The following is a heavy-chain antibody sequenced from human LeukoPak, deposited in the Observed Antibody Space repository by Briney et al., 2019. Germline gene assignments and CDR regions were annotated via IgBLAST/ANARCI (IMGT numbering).Heavy chain of an antibody. Sequence: RTSETLSLTCGVSGGSFSSHYWTWIRQPPGKGLEWIGEINPRGSTNYNPSLEGRVTVSADTSRNQLSLSLTSVTAADSAVYFCARGLRQGSAWSWGPKEKSYQYMDVWGTGTTVIVSS. J-gene: IGHJ6*04. CDR1: GGSFSSHY. D-gene: IGHD6-19*01. CDR3: ARGLRQGSAWSWGPKEKSYQYMDV. CDR2: INPRGST. V-gene: IGHV4-34*01.